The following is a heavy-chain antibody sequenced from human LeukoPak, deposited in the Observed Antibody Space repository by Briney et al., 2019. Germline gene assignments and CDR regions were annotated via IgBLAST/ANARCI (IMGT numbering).Heavy chain of an antibody. CDR2: INPNSGGT. CDR3: ARGRRYCGGDCNPRYGFDF. D-gene: IGHD2-21*01. J-gene: IGHJ3*01. CDR1: GYTFTGYY. V-gene: IGHV1-2*02. Sequence: GASVKVSCKASGYTFTGYYIHWVRQAPGQGREWMGWINPNSGGTNYAQKSQGGVTMTRDTSISTAYMELSRLRSDDTAVYYCARGRRYCGGDCNPRYGFDFWGQGTMVTVSS.